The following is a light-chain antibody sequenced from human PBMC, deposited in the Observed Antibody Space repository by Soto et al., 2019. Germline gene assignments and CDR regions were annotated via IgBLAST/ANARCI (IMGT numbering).Light chain of an antibody. Sequence: QSVLTQPASVSGSPGQSITTSCTGTSSDVGSYSLLSWYQHHPGKAPKLIIYEDIKGPSGVSNRFSGSKSGNTASLRISGLQAEDEADYYCYTYADGSTYLFGTGTKVTVL. CDR2: EDI. CDR1: SSDVGSYSL. V-gene: IGLV2-23*01. CDR3: YTYADGSTYL. J-gene: IGLJ1*01.